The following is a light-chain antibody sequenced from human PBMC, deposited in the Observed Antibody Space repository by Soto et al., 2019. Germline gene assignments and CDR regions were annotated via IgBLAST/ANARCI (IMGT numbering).Light chain of an antibody. V-gene: IGKV3-11*01. CDR1: ESVSSF. CDR3: QQRARWPMH. CDR2: DTF. J-gene: IGKJ5*01. Sequence: EVVLTQSPATLSLSPGERVTLSCRASESVSSFVAWYQHKPGQAPRPLLYDTFQSATGVPDRFSGGGSGTDFTLTISSLEPDAFAVYYCQQRARWPMHFGHGTRLELK.